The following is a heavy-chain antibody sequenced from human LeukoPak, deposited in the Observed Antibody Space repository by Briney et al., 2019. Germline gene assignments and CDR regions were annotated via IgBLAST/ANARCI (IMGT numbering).Heavy chain of an antibody. CDR3: AGAVYCSSTSCYYYFDY. Sequence: SVKVSCKASGGTFSSYAISWVRQAPGQGLEWMGGIIPIFGTANYAQKFQGRVTITADESTSTAYMELSSLRSADTAVYYCAGAVYCSSTSCYYYFDYWGQGTLVTVSS. D-gene: IGHD2-2*01. J-gene: IGHJ4*02. CDR1: GGTFSSYA. V-gene: IGHV1-69*13. CDR2: IIPIFGTA.